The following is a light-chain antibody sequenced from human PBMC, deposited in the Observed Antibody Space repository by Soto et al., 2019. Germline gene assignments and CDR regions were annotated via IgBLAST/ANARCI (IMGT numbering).Light chain of an antibody. CDR1: QIVSSNF. CDR3: QHYGNSPPRYT. Sequence: EIVLTQSPGTLSLSPGERATLSCRASQIVSSNFLGWYQQRPGQAPRLLIYGASSRATGIPDRFSGTGSGTDFTLTISRLDPEDFTVYYCQHYGNSPPRYTFGQGTKLEIK. J-gene: IGKJ2*01. V-gene: IGKV3-20*01. CDR2: GAS.